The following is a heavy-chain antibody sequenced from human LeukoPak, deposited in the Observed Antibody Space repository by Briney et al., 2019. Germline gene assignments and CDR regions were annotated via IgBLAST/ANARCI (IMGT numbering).Heavy chain of an antibody. CDR1: GYTFTGYY. D-gene: IGHD3-9*01. Sequence: ASVKVSCKASGYTFTGYYMHWVRQAPGQGLEWMGWINPNSGGTNYAQKFQGRVTMNRDTSISTAYMELSRLRSDDTAVYYCARVVRYFDWFSGGHWFDPWGQGTLVTVSS. J-gene: IGHJ5*02. CDR2: INPNSGGT. CDR3: ARVVRYFDWFSGGHWFDP. V-gene: IGHV1-2*02.